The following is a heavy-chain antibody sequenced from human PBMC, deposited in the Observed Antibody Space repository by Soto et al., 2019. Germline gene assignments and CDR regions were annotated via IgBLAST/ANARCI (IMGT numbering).Heavy chain of an antibody. V-gene: IGHV2-26*01. D-gene: IGHD2-2*01. CDR1: GISLSNDRTG. J-gene: IGHJ4*02. CDR3: ARIVRNNYHPPDY. Sequence: QVTLKESGPVLVKPTETLTLTCTVSGISLSNDRTGVSWIRQPPGKALEWLAHSFSNDEKSYSTSLKSRLTTSTDTSKRQVVLTMSNVDPVDTGTYYCARIVRNNYHPPDYWGQGTLVTVSS. CDR2: SFSNDEK.